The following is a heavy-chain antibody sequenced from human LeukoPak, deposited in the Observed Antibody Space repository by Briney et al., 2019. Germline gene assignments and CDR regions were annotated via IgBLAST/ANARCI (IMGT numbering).Heavy chain of an antibody. CDR3: ARYGSRDYFGMDV. J-gene: IGHJ6*02. Sequence: ARGCLRVSCAASGFTLSDLQMDWVRPAPGKRRGWVGRTRKNAYNYNTEYAPSGKGRFTISRDHSKNSLYLQMNSLKTEDTAVYYCARYGSRDYFGMDVWGQGTTVTVSS. CDR1: GFTLSDLQ. D-gene: IGHD6-13*01. V-gene: IGHV3-72*01. CDR2: TRKNAYNYNT.